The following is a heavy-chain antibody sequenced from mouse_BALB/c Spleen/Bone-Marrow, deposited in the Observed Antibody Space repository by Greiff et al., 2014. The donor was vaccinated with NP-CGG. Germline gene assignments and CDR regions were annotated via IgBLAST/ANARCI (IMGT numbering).Heavy chain of an antibody. CDR3: TRGRRDAMDY. CDR2: INPSNGGT. CDR1: GYTFTSYY. Sequence: QLKQSGAELVKPGASVKLSCKASGYTFTSYYMYWVKQRPGQGLEWIGEINPSNGGTNFNEKFKSKATLTVDKSSSTAYMQLSSLTSEDSAVYYCTRGRRDAMDYWGQGTSATVSS. V-gene: IGHV1S81*02. J-gene: IGHJ4*01.